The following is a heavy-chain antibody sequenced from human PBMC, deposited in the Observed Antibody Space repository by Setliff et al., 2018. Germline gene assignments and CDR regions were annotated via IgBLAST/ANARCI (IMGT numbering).Heavy chain of an antibody. CDR1: GYPINTHY. V-gene: IGHV4-59*11. J-gene: IGHJ4*02. CDR2: FHISGNVRSV. D-gene: IGHD2-21*01. Sequence: SETLSLTCTVSGYPINTHYWSWIRQSPGKGLEWIGYFHISGNVRSVNYNPSLKSRVTISVDTPKNQFSLKLSYMTAADTAVYYCARFLDPRDGYQNSPGFDFWGQGALVTVSS. CDR3: ARFLDPRDGYQNSPGFDF.